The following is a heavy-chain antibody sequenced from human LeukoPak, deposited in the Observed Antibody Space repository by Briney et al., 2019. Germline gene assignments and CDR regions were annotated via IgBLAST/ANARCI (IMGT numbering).Heavy chain of an antibody. D-gene: IGHD6-6*01. Sequence: ASVKVSCKASGYTFTNYGISWVQQAPGQGLEWMGWISAYNGNTNYAQKLQGRVTMTTDTSTSTAYMELRSLASDDTAVYYCARKARRTPTLGYWGQGTLVTVSS. CDR2: ISAYNGNT. V-gene: IGHV1-18*01. CDR1: GYTFTNYG. J-gene: IGHJ4*02. CDR3: ARKARRTPTLGY.